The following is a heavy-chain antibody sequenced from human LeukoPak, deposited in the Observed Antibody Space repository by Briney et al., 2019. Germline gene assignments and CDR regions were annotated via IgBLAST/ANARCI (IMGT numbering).Heavy chain of an antibody. D-gene: IGHD6-13*01. CDR1: GGSIRSYY. Sequence: SETLSLTCTVSGGSIRSYYWSWIRQPPGKGLEWIGYIHYTGSTNYNPSLKSRVTISVDTSKNQFSLQLSSVTATDTTVYFCARHSSSWYPDYWGQGTLVTVSS. CDR3: ARHSSSWYPDY. CDR2: IHYTGST. J-gene: IGHJ4*02. V-gene: IGHV4-59*08.